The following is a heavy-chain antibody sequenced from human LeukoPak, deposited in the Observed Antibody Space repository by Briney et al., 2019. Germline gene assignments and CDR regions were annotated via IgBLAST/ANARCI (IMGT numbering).Heavy chain of an antibody. CDR3: ARDAIAAAGTYGMDV. Sequence: GGSLRLSCAASGFTISSYWMSWVRQAPGKGLEWVANIKQDGSEKYYVDSVKGRFTISRDNAKNSLYLQMNSLRAEDTAVYYCARDAIAAAGTYGMDVWGKETTVTVSS. J-gene: IGHJ6*04. CDR1: GFTISSYW. CDR2: IKQDGSEK. V-gene: IGHV3-7*03. D-gene: IGHD6-13*01.